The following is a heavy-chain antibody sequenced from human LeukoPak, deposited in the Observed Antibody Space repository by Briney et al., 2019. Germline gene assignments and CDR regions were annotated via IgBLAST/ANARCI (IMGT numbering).Heavy chain of an antibody. V-gene: IGHV3-72*01. Sequence: GGSLRLSCAGSGLALSDHYMDWVRQAPGKGLEWVGRIGNKINSYTTEYAASVKGRFTISRDDSKNSLYLQMSTLQTEDTAVYHCTRGYSGVSIYAFDIWGHGTMVTVSS. J-gene: IGHJ3*02. CDR3: TRGYSGVSIYAFDI. CDR2: IGNKINSYTT. D-gene: IGHD6-19*01. CDR1: GLALSDHY.